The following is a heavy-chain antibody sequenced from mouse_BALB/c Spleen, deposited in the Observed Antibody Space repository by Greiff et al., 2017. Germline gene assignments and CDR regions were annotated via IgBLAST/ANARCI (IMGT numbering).Heavy chain of an antibody. Sequence: EVKVEESGAELVKPGASVKLSCTASGFNIKDTYMHWVKQRPEQGLEWIGRIDPANGNTKYDPKFQGKATITADTSSNTAYLQLSSLTSEDTAVYYCAFYGSRYYFDYWGQGTTLTVSS. J-gene: IGHJ2*01. D-gene: IGHD1-1*01. CDR3: AFYGSRYYFDY. V-gene: IGHV14-3*02. CDR1: GFNIKDTY. CDR2: IDPANGNT.